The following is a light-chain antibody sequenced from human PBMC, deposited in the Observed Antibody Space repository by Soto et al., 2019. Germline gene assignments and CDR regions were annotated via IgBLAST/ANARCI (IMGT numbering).Light chain of an antibody. CDR2: HAS. J-gene: IGKJ1*01. V-gene: IGKV1-5*01. Sequence: DIQMTQSPSPLSASVGNRVTISCRASQSISRWLAWYQQKPGKAPTLLIYHASSLESGVPSRFSGSGSGTEFTLTISILQPDDVATYYCQQYNTYLSFGQGTKVQIK. CDR1: QSISRW. CDR3: QQYNTYLS.